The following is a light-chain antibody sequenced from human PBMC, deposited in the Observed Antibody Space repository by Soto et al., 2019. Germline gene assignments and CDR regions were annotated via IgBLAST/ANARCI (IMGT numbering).Light chain of an antibody. CDR3: QQANSFPS. J-gene: IGKJ5*01. V-gene: IGKV1-12*02. CDR1: QDVSNW. CDR2: GAS. Sequence: DIQMTQSPSSVSASVGDRVTITCRASQDVSNWLAWYQQKPGKAPKLLISGASSLQSGVPSRFSGSGSGTDFSLPISSLQPEDFATYFCQQANSFPSFGQGTRLEIK.